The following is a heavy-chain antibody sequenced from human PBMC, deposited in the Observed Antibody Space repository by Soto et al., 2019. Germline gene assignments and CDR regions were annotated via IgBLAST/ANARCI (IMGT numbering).Heavy chain of an antibody. D-gene: IGHD2-2*01. CDR2: IYYSGST. CDR1: GGSISSGDYY. CDR3: ASPRTVSSTSTPSLWPAFDI. V-gene: IGHV4-61*08. Sequence: PSETLSLTCTVSGGSISSGDYYWSWIRQPPGKGLEWIGYIYYSGSTNYNPSLKSRVTISVDTSKNQFSLKLSSVTAADTAVYYCASPRTVSSTSTPSLWPAFDIWGQGTMVTVSS. J-gene: IGHJ3*02.